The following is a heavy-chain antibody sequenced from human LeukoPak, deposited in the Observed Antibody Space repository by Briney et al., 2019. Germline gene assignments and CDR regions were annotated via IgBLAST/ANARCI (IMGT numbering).Heavy chain of an antibody. Sequence: SETLSLTCNVSGGSISSGTYYWSWIRQPAGKGLEWIGRIYSSGSTDYNPSLKSRLTTSVDTSINQLSLKLSSMTAADTAVYYCARHGEWVSTIHDGFDPWGQGTLVTVSS. J-gene: IGHJ3*01. D-gene: IGHD3-10*01. V-gene: IGHV4-61*02. CDR3: ARHGEWVSTIHDGFDP. CDR2: IYSSGST. CDR1: GGSISSGTYY.